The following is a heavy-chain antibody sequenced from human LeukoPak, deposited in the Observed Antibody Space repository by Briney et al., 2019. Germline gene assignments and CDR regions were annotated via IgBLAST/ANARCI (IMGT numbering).Heavy chain of an antibody. CDR3: ARSRRRELLGTSFDY. CDR2: ISYDGRNK. D-gene: IGHD1-26*01. V-gene: IGHV3-30*04. Sequence: PGRSLRLSCAASGFTFSSYAMHWVRQAPGKGLEWVAVISYDGRNKYYADSVKGRFTISRDNSKNTLYLQMNSLRAEDTAVYYCARSRRRELLGTSFDYWGQGTLVTVSS. CDR1: GFTFSSYA. J-gene: IGHJ4*02.